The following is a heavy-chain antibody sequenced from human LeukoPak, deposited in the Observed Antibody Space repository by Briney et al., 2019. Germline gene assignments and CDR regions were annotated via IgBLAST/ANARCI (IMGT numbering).Heavy chain of an antibody. J-gene: IGHJ5*02. Sequence: GESLKISCKGSGYSFTSYWVGWVRQMPGKGLEWMGIIYPGDPDTRYSPSFQGQVTISADKSISTAYLQWSSLKASDTAMYYCARQPMVRGENWFDPWGQGTLVTVSS. V-gene: IGHV5-51*01. D-gene: IGHD3-10*01. CDR3: ARQPMVRGENWFDP. CDR2: IYPGDPDT. CDR1: GYSFTSYW.